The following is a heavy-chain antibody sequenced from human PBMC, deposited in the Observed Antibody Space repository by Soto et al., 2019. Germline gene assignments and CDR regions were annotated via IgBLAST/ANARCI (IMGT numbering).Heavy chain of an antibody. J-gene: IGHJ4*02. D-gene: IGHD3-3*02. CDR2: ISGTAHAT. CDR1: GFDFSNYG. V-gene: IGHV3-23*01. CDR3: VKDAPQPFSD. Sequence: EVQLLESGGGLVQPGGSLRISCAASGFDFSNYGMSWVRQAPGKGLEWVSAISGTAHATYYAASGKGRFTDARDNSKNPLNLHMNSLDVEETDVYFCVKDAPQPFSDWGQGTLVTVSS.